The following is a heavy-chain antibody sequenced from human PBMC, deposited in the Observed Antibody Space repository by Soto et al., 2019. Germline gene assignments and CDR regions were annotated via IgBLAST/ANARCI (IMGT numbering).Heavy chain of an antibody. J-gene: IGHJ6*03. Sequence: GGSLRLSCEASGFTFDDYAMHWVRQAPGKGLEWVSGISWNSGSIGYADSVKGRFTISRDNSKNTLYLQMNSLRAEDTAVYYCAKDGYSNWSNYYYYYMDVWGKGTTVTVSS. V-gene: IGHV3-9*01. CDR1: GFTFDDYA. D-gene: IGHD4-4*01. CDR2: ISWNSGSI. CDR3: AKDGYSNWSNYYYYYMDV.